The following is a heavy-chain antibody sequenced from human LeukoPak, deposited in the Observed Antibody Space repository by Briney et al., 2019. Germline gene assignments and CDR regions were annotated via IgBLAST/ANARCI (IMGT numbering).Heavy chain of an antibody. V-gene: IGHV1-18*01. J-gene: IGHJ5*02. D-gene: IGHD2-2*01. CDR1: GYTFTSYG. Sequence: ASVKVSCKASGYTFTSYGISWVRQAPGQGLEWTGWISAYNGNTNYAQKLQGRVTMTTDTSTSTAYMELRSLRSDDTAVYYCARSNIVVVPAASGDWFDPWGQGTLVTVSS. CDR3: ARSNIVVVPAASGDWFDP. CDR2: ISAYNGNT.